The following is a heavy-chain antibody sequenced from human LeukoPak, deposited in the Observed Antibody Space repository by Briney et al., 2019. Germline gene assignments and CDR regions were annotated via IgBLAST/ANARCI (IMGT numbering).Heavy chain of an antibody. V-gene: IGHV3-48*01. CDR2: ISSSSSTL. J-gene: IGHJ4*02. CDR3: ARAASGWDY. Sequence: GGSLRLSCAASGFTFSSYSMNWVRQAPGKGLEWVSYISSSSSTLYYADSVKGRFTISRDNAKNSLYLQMNSLRAEDTAVYYCARAASGWDYWGQGTLVTVSS. CDR1: GFTFSSYS. D-gene: IGHD6-19*01.